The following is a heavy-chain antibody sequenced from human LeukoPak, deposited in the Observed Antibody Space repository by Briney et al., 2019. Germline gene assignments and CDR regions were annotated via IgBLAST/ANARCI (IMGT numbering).Heavy chain of an antibody. D-gene: IGHD5-18*01. V-gene: IGHV3-23*01. CDR2: ISASGGYT. J-gene: IGHJ3*02. CDR3: AKEGRYTSGYDAFDI. CDR1: GFTFSSYD. Sequence: GGSLRLSCAASGFTFSSYDMNWVRQAPGKGLEWVSAISASGGYTYYADPVKGRFTISRDNSKNTLFLQMNSLRAEDTAVYYCAKEGRYTSGYDAFDIWGQGTMVTVSS.